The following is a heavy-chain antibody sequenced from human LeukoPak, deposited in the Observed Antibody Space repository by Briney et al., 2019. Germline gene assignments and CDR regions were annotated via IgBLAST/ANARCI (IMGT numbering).Heavy chain of an antibody. CDR1: GFTFTSYG. D-gene: IGHD6-19*01. CDR3: TRGAGTGWRFDS. CDR2: ISHSRSYI. J-gene: IGHJ4*02. Sequence: GGSLRLSCAASGFTFTSYGMTWVRQAPGKGLEWVSSISHSRSYIYYADSVKGRFTISRDNAKNSLYLQMNSLRAEDTAVYYCTRGAGTGWRFDSWGQGTLLTVSS. V-gene: IGHV3-21*01.